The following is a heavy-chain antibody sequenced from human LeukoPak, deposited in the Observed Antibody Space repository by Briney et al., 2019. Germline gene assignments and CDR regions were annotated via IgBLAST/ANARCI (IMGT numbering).Heavy chain of an antibody. V-gene: IGHV4-59*01. CDR1: GGSISSYY. CDR2: IYYSGST. Sequence: SETLSLTCTVSGGSISSYYWSWIRQPPGKGLEWIGYIYYSGSTNYNPSLKSRVTISVDTSKNQFSLKLSSVTAADTAVYYCARALPRGGLKNGFDIWGQGTMVTVSS. CDR3: ARALPRGGLKNGFDI. D-gene: IGHD2-15*01. J-gene: IGHJ3*02.